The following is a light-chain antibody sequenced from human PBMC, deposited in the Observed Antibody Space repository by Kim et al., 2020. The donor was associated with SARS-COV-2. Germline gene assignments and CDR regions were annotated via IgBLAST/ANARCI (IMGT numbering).Light chain of an antibody. J-gene: IGKJ2*01. Sequence: SVSPGESATLPCRASQSVSSNLAWYQQTPGQAPRLLIYGASTRATGIPARFSGTGSGTEFTLTISSLQSEDFAVYYCQQYNNWPYTFGQGANLEIK. CDR1: QSVSSN. V-gene: IGKV3-15*01. CDR3: QQYNNWPYT. CDR2: GAS.